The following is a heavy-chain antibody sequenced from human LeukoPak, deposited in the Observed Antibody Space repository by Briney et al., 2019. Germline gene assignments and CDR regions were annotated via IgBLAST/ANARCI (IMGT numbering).Heavy chain of an antibody. V-gene: IGHV1-18*01. J-gene: IGHJ4*02. CDR3: ARGRELAFDY. Sequence: ASVKVSCKASGYTFTSYDICWVRQAPGQGPEWMGWISAYNGHTNYGQRFQGRVTMTTDTSTSTAYLELRSLRSDDTAVYYCARGRELAFDYWGQGTLVTVSS. CDR2: ISAYNGHT. CDR1: GYTFTSYD. D-gene: IGHD1-26*01.